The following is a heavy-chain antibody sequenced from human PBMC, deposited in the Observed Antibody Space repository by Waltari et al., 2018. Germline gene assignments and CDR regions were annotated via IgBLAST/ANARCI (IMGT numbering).Heavy chain of an antibody. CDR2: IIPIFGTA. CDR1: GGTFSSYA. D-gene: IGHD2-15*01. CDR3: ARDCSGGSCYSDGDYYYYGMDV. V-gene: IGHV1-69*13. Sequence: QVQLVQSGAEVKKPGSSVKVSCKASGGTFSSYAISWVRQAPGQGLEWMGGIIPIFGTANYAQKFQGRVTITADESTSTAYMELSSLRSEDTAVYYCARDCSGGSCYSDGDYYYYGMDVWGQGTTVTVSS. J-gene: IGHJ6*02.